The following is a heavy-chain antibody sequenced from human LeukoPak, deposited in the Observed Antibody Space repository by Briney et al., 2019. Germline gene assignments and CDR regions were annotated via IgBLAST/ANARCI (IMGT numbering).Heavy chain of an antibody. CDR3: AXXGGXXXQX. J-gene: IGHJ1*01. D-gene: IGHD3-16*01. CDR2: LRYDGINK. Sequence: GGSLRLSCAASGFSLSNNGMHWVRQAPGKGLEWVALLRYDGINKYYADSVKGRFTISRDSSKNTLYLEMNNMRAEDTAVYYCAXXGGXXXQXWGQGTLVTVSS. CDR1: GFSLSNNG. V-gene: IGHV3-30*02.